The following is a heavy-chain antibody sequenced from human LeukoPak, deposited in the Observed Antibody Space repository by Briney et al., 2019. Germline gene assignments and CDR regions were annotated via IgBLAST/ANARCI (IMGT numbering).Heavy chain of an antibody. J-gene: IGHJ4*02. V-gene: IGHV5-51*01. Sequence: GESLKISCKGSGYSFANYWIGWVRQMPGKGLEWMGTIYPGDSDTRYSSSFQGQVTISADKSISTAYLQWSSLKASDTAMYYCARRRHCTSGSCEDFDYWGQGTLVTVSS. CDR2: IYPGDSDT. CDR1: GYSFANYW. CDR3: ARRRHCTSGSCEDFDY. D-gene: IGHD2-15*01.